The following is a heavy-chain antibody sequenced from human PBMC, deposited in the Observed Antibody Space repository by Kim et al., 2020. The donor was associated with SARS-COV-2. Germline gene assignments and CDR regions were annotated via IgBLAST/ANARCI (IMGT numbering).Heavy chain of an antibody. V-gene: IGHV4-34*01. Sequence: SETLSLTCAVYGGSFSGYYWSWIRQPPGKGLEWIGEINHSGSTNYNPSLKSRVTISVDTSKNQFSLKLSSVTAADTAVYYCARSFRAYSNYVRYYGMDV. D-gene: IGHD4-4*01. CDR1: GGSFSGYY. CDR2: INHSGST. J-gene: IGHJ6*01. CDR3: ARSFRAYSNYVRYYGMDV.